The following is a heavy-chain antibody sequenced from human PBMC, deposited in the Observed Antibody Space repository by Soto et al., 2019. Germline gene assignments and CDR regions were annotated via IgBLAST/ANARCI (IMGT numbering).Heavy chain of an antibody. J-gene: IGHJ4*02. Sequence: SETLSLTCAVSGGSISSSNWWSWVRQPPGKGLEWIGEIYHSGSTNYNPSLKSRVTISVDKSKNQFSLKLSSVTAADTAVYYCAREELSGIAVAELDYWGQGTLVTVSS. CDR2: IYHSGST. CDR3: AREELSGIAVAELDY. CDR1: GGSISSSNW. D-gene: IGHD6-19*01. V-gene: IGHV4-4*02.